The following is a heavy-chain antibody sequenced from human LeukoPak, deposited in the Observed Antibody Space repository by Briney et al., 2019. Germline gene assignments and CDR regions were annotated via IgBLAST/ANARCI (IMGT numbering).Heavy chain of an antibody. Sequence: GGSLRLSCAASGFTFSSYSMNWVRQAPGKGLEWVSYISSSSSTIYYADSVKGRFTISRDNAKNSLYLQMNSLRAEDTAVYYCATYYDFWSGYSDYWGQGTLVTVSS. CDR2: ISSSSSTI. CDR1: GFTFSSYS. CDR3: ATYYDFWSGYSDY. D-gene: IGHD3-3*01. J-gene: IGHJ4*02. V-gene: IGHV3-48*01.